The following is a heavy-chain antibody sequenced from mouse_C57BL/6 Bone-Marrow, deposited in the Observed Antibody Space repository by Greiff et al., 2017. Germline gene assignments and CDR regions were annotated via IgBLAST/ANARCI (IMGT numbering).Heavy chain of an antibody. CDR2: ISDGGSYT. CDR3: ARNSSGYLDY. J-gene: IGHJ2*01. CDR1: GFTFSSYA. V-gene: IGHV5-4*03. D-gene: IGHD3-2*02. Sequence: EVKLVESGGGLVKPGGSLKLSCAASGFTFSSYAMSWVRQTPEKRLAWVATISDGGSYTYYPDNVKGRFTIPSDNAKNHLYLQMSHLKAEDTAMCYCARNSSGYLDYWGQGTTLTVAS.